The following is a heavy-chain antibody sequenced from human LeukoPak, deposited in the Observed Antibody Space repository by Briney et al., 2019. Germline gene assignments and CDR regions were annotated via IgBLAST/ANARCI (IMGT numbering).Heavy chain of an antibody. V-gene: IGHV4-59*08. J-gene: IGHJ6*02. Sequence: SETLSLTCTVSGGSISSYYWSWIRQPPGKGLEWIGYIYYSGSTNYNPSLKSRVTISVDTSKNQFSLKLSSVTAADTAVYYCARLESYYYYYGMDVWGQGTLVTVSS. CDR2: IYYSGST. CDR3: ARLESYYYYYGMDV. CDR1: GGSISSYY.